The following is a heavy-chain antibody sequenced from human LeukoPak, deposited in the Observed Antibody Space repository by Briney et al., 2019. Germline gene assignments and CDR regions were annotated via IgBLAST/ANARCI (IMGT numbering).Heavy chain of an antibody. Sequence: GGSLRLSCAASGFTFSSYSMNWVRQAPGKGLEWVANIKQDGSEKYYVDSVKGRFTISRDNAKNSLYLQMNSLGAEDTAVYYCAREPYGSSGYFDYWGQGTLVTVSS. J-gene: IGHJ4*02. CDR2: IKQDGSEK. D-gene: IGHD3-22*01. V-gene: IGHV3-7*01. CDR1: GFTFSSYS. CDR3: AREPYGSSGYFDY.